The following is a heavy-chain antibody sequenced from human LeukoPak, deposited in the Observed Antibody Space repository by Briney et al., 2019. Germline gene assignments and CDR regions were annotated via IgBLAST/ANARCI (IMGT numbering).Heavy chain of an antibody. D-gene: IGHD3-22*01. J-gene: IGHJ4*02. CDR2: IYYSGST. CDR3: ASSGNYYDSSGYRQYYFDY. CDR1: GGSFSGYY. Sequence: PSETLSLTCAVYGGSFSGYYWSWIRQPPGKGLEWIGSIYYSGSTNYNPSLKSRVTISVDTSKNQFSLKLSSVTAADTAVYYCASSGNYYDSSGYRQYYFDYWGQGTLVTVSS. V-gene: IGHV4-34*01.